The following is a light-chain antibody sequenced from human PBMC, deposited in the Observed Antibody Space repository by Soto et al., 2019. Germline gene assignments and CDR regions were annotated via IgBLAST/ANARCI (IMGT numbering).Light chain of an antibody. Sequence: EVVMRQSPATLSVSPGDGATLSCRASQGIGDTLAWYQHKPGQTPRLLIYDTSTWESGVPDRFSGSGSGTDFTLTISSLQAEDVAVYYCQQYYSTPRTFGQGTKVDIK. V-gene: IGKV3-15*01. CDR3: QQYYSTPRT. CDR1: QGIGDT. CDR2: DTS. J-gene: IGKJ1*01.